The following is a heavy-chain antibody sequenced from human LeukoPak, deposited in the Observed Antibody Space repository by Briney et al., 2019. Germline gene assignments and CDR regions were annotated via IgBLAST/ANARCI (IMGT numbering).Heavy chain of an antibody. J-gene: IGHJ4*02. D-gene: IGHD5-12*01. CDR1: GYSFTSYW. CDR2: IYPGDSDT. Sequence: GESLKISCKGSGYSFTSYWIGWVRQVPGKGLEWMGIIYPGDSDTKYSPSFQGQVTISADKSISTAYLQWSSLKASDTAMYYCARSGYSGYDSFDYWGQGTLVTVSS. CDR3: ARSGYSGYDSFDY. V-gene: IGHV5-51*01.